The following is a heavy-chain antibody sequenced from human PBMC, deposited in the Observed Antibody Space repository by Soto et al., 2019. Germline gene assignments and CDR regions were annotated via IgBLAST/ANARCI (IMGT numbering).Heavy chain of an antibody. V-gene: IGHV3-66*02. D-gene: IGHD6-19*01. CDR2: IYSGGST. Sequence: PGGSLRLSCAASGFTVSSNYMSWVRQAPGKGLEWVSVIYSGGSTYYADSVKGRFTISRDNSKNTLYLQMNSLRAEDTAVYYCAKSIESSGYSSGWFPDYYYYGMDVWGQGTTVTVSS. CDR3: AKSIESSGYSSGWFPDYYYYGMDV. CDR1: GFTVSSNY. J-gene: IGHJ6*02.